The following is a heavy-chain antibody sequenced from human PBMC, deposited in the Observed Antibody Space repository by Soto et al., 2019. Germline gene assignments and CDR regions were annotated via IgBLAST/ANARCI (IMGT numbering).Heavy chain of an antibody. CDR1: GGSVSSGSYY. Sequence: SETLSLTCTVSGGSVSSGSYYWSWIRQPPGKGLEWIGYIYYSGSTNYNPSLKSRVTISAETSKNQFSLKLSSVTAADTAVYYCFIPAQDGMGYNLWFLDFWGQGTSVTGSS. D-gene: IGHD1-1*01. J-gene: IGHJ4*02. V-gene: IGHV4-61*01. CDR2: IYYSGST. CDR3: FIPAQDGMGYNLWFLDF.